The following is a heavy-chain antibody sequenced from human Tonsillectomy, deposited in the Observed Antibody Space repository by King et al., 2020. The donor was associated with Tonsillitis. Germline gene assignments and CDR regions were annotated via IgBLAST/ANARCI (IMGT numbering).Heavy chain of an antibody. V-gene: IGHV3-30*02. CDR2: IRYDGSNK. CDR3: AKEDYDSSDYLPNYFDY. J-gene: IGHJ4*02. D-gene: IGHD3-22*01. CDR1: GFTFSSYG. Sequence: VQLVESGGGVVQPGGSLRLSCAASGFTFSSYGMHWVRQAPGKGLEWVAFIRYDGSNKYYADSVKGRFTISRDNSKNTLYLQMNSLRAEDTAVYYCAKEDYDSSDYLPNYFDYWGQGTLVTVSS.